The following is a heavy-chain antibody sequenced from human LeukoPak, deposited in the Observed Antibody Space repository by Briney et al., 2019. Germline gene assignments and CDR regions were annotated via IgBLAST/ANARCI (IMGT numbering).Heavy chain of an antibody. D-gene: IGHD1-26*01. CDR1: GYTFTGYY. V-gene: IGHV1-2*02. J-gene: IGHJ4*02. CDR2: INPSSGGT. Sequence: ASVKVSCKASGYTFTGYYMHWVRQAPGQGLEWMGWINPSSGGTNYAQKFQGRVTMTRDTSISTAYMELSRLRSDDTAVYYCARAFPYSGSYYDYWGQGTLVTVSS. CDR3: ARAFPYSGSYYDY.